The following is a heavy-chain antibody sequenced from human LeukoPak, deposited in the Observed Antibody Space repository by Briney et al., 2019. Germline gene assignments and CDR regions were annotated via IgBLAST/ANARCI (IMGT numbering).Heavy chain of an antibody. CDR3: ATTYSGYDSFLDY. CDR1: GHTLTELS. Sequence: ASVKVSCKVSGHTLTELSMHWVRQAPGKGLEWMGGFDPEDGETIYAQKFQGRVTMTEDTSTDTAYMELSSLRSEDTAVYYCATTYSGYDSFLDYWGQGTLVTVSS. V-gene: IGHV1-24*01. D-gene: IGHD5-12*01. J-gene: IGHJ4*02. CDR2: FDPEDGET.